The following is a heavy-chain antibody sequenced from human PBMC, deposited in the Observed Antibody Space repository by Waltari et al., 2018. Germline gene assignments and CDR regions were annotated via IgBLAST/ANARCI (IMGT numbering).Heavy chain of an antibody. CDR3: ARRRAAAGKYYFDY. CDR1: GGSFSGYY. Sequence: QVQLQQWGAGLLKPSETLSLTCAVYGGSFSGYYWSWIRQPPGKGLEWIGEINHSGSTNYNPSLKRRVTISVDTSKNQFSLKLSSVTAADTAVYYCARRRAAAGKYYFDYWGQGTLVTVSS. J-gene: IGHJ4*02. V-gene: IGHV4-34*01. CDR2: INHSGST. D-gene: IGHD6-13*01.